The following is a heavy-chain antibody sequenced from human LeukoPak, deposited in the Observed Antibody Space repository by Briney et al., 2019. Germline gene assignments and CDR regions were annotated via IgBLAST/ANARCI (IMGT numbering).Heavy chain of an antibody. CDR1: GFTFSSYA. D-gene: IGHD3-16*02. V-gene: IGHV3-30*04. CDR3: AREGDYVWGSYRYNSYYFDY. Sequence: PGGSLRLSCAASGFTFSSYAMHWVRQAPGKGLEWVAVISYDGSNKYYADSVKGRFTISRDNSKNTLYLQMNSLRAEDTAVYYCAREGDYVWGSYRYNSYYFDYWGQGTLVTVSS. CDR2: ISYDGSNK. J-gene: IGHJ4*02.